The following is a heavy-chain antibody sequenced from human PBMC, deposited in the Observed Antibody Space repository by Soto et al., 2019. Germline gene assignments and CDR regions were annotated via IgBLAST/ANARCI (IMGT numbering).Heavy chain of an antibody. D-gene: IGHD3-22*01. CDR3: VRDDSSWSRH. Sequence: QVQLVQSGAEVKKPGAAVKVSCRTSGYTFAGYFINWVRQAPGQGLEWLGLINPYGANTNYAQKFHVRVTMTRDTSTSTVYRELSSLKSEDTAVYYCVRDDSSWSRHWGQGTLVTVSS. CDR1: GYTFAGYF. V-gene: IGHV1-46*01. J-gene: IGHJ4*02. CDR2: INPYGANT.